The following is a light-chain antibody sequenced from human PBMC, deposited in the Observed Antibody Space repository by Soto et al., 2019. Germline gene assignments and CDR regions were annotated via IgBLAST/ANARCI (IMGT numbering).Light chain of an antibody. CDR1: QSVSSNF. J-gene: IGKJ1*01. CDR3: QQYGSSPRT. CDR2: GAS. V-gene: IGKV3-20*01. Sequence: EIVLTQSPGTLSLSPGERATLSCRASQSVSSNFLAWYQQKPGQAPRLLIYGASNRATGFPDRFSGSGSGTDFTLTITRLEPEDFAVYFCQQYGSSPRTFGQGTMVEIK.